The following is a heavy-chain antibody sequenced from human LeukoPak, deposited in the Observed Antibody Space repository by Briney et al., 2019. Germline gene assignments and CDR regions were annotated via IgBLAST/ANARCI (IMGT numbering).Heavy chain of an antibody. Sequence: SVKVSCKASGGTFSSYAISWVRQAPGQGLEWMGGIIPIFGTANYAQKFQGRVTIIADESTSTAYMELSSLRSEDTAVYYCAREGVVTHTFDYWGQGTLVTVSS. CDR3: AREGVVTHTFDY. D-gene: IGHD2-21*02. J-gene: IGHJ4*02. CDR1: GGTFSSYA. CDR2: IIPIFGTA. V-gene: IGHV1-69*13.